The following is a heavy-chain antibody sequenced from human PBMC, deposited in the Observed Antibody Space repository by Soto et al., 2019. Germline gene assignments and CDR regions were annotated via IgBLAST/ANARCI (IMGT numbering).Heavy chain of an antibody. D-gene: IGHD2-8*02. J-gene: IGHJ4*02. Sequence: QVQLQQWGAGLLKPSETLSLTCAVYGGSFSGYYWTWIRQPPGTGLEWIGEINHSGSTNYNPSLKSRVTISVDTSKNQFSLKPTSVTAADTAVYYSARDKITGLFDYWGQGTLVTVSS. CDR1: GGSFSGYY. CDR3: ARDKITGLFDY. CDR2: INHSGST. V-gene: IGHV4-34*01.